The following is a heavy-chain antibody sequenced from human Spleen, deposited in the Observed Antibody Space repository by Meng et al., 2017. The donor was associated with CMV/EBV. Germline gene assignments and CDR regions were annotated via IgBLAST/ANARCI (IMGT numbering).Heavy chain of an antibody. Sequence: GGSLRLSCAASGFTFSSYAMSWVRQAPGKGLEWVSVIYSGGSSTYYADSVKGRSTISRDNSKNTLYLQMNSLRAEDTAVYYCAKDYCFWGSYPDYYAMDVWGQGTTVTVSS. CDR1: GFTFSSYA. CDR3: AKDYCFWGSYPDYYAMDV. CDR2: IYSGGSST. J-gene: IGHJ6*02. D-gene: IGHD3-16*01. V-gene: IGHV3-23*03.